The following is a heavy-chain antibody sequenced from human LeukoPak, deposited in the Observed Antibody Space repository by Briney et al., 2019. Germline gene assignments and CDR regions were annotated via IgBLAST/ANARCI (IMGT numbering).Heavy chain of an antibody. J-gene: IGHJ5*02. D-gene: IGHD1-7*01. CDR2: INPNTGGT. CDR1: GYTFTSYG. Sequence: ASVKVSCKASGYTFTSYGISWVRQAPGQGLQWMGWINPNTGGTNYTQKFQARVTMTSDTSISTAYMDLSRLISDDTAVYYCAREKLQIAPLHLDPWGQGTLVTVSS. V-gene: IGHV1-2*02. CDR3: AREKLQIAPLHLDP.